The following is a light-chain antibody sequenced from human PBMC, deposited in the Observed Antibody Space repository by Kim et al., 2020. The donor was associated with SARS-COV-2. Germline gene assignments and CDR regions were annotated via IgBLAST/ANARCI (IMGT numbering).Light chain of an antibody. V-gene: IGLV2-14*03. Sequence: GQTVTISCTGTRSDIGGYNHVSWYQQHPGQAPRLLIYDVSERTSGVSDRFSGSKSGDTASLTIFGLQPEDESDYYCSSFRSGTSYVFGTGTKVTVL. CDR1: RSDIGGYNH. CDR3: SSFRSGTSYV. CDR2: DVS. J-gene: IGLJ1*01.